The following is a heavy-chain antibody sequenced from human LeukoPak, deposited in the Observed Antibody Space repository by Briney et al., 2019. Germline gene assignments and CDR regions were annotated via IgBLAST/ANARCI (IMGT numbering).Heavy chain of an antibody. Sequence: GGSLRLSCAASGFTFSSYGIHWVRQAPGKGLEWVAVIWYDGNNKYYADSVKGRFTISRDNSKNTPYLQMNSLRAEDTAVYYCARGLDYYDSSGYGDYWGQGTLVTVSS. V-gene: IGHV3-33*01. D-gene: IGHD3-22*01. CDR2: IWYDGNNK. CDR1: GFTFSSYG. J-gene: IGHJ4*02. CDR3: ARGLDYYDSSGYGDY.